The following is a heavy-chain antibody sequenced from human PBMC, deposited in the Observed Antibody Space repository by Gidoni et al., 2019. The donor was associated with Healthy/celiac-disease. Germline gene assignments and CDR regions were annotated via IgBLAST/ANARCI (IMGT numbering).Heavy chain of an antibody. CDR2: ISWDGGST. Sequence: EVQLVDSGGVVAQTGGSLRLSCAPSEFNFDYYTMHWVRQDPGKGLEWVSLISWDGGSTYYADSVKGRFTISRDNSKNSLYLQMNSLRTEDTALYYCAKAFGVDPNDYWGQGTLVTVSS. CDR1: EFNFDYYT. D-gene: IGHD3-3*01. CDR3: AKAFGVDPNDY. V-gene: IGHV3-43*01. J-gene: IGHJ4*02.